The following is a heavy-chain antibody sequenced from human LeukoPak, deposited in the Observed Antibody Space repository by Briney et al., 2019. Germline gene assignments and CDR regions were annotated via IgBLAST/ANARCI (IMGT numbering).Heavy chain of an antibody. CDR1: GGTFSSYA. V-gene: IGHV1-69*06. CDR3: ARDAYYYDSSGYYRNFDY. D-gene: IGHD3-22*01. J-gene: IGHJ4*02. CDR2: IIPIFGTT. Sequence: GASVKVSCKASGGTFSSYAISWVRQAPGQGLEWMGGIIPIFGTTNYARKFRGRVTLTADKSTRTAYMELSSLRSDETAVYYCARDAYYYDSSGYYRNFDYWGQGTLVTVSS.